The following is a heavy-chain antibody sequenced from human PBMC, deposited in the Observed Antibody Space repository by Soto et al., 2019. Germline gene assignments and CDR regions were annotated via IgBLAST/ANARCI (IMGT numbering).Heavy chain of an antibody. CDR2: ISGSGGST. D-gene: IGHD2-21*02. J-gene: IGHJ4*02. CDR1: GFTFSSYA. V-gene: IGHV3-23*01. CDR3: ANGALFDCGGDCYLDY. Sequence: EVQLLESGGGLVQPGGSLRLSCAASGFTFSSYAMSWVRQAPGKGLEWVSAISGSGGSTYYADSVKGRFTISRDNSKNTLYLQMNSLSAEDTAVYYCANGALFDCGGDCYLDYWGQGTLVTVSS.